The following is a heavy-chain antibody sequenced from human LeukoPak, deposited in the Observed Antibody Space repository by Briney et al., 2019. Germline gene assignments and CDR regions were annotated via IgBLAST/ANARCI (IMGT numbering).Heavy chain of an antibody. V-gene: IGHV3-33*06. CDR1: GFTFSSYG. D-gene: IGHD3-16*02. Sequence: GGSLRLSCAASGFTFSSYGMHWVRQAPGKGLEWEAVIWYDGSNKYYADSVKGRFTISRDNSKNTLYLQMNSLRAEDTAVYYCAKGSAVWGSYRSWPEYFQHWGQGTLVTVSS. J-gene: IGHJ1*01. CDR2: IWYDGSNK. CDR3: AKGSAVWGSYRSWPEYFQH.